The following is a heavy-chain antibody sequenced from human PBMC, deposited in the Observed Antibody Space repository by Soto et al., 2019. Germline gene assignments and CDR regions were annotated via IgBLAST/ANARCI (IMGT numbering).Heavy chain of an antibody. J-gene: IGHJ6*02. CDR3: AREGPRPYYYYGMDV. Sequence: QAQLEQSGAEAKKPGASVKVSCKSSGYTFSTSGISWVRQAPGQGLEWMGWISTYNGDANYAQRFQGRVTMTTDTSTSTTFMELRSLRSDDTAVYYCAREGPRPYYYYGMDVWGQGTTVTVSS. D-gene: IGHD6-6*01. V-gene: IGHV1-18*01. CDR1: GYTFSTSG. CDR2: ISTYNGDA.